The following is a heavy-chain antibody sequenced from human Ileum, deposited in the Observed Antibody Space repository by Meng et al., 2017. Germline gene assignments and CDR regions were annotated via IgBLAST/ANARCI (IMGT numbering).Heavy chain of an antibody. J-gene: IGHJ4*02. D-gene: IGHD3-22*01. V-gene: IGHV4-4*02. CDR3: ATSNDRDVYYLGY. Sequence: QVQLRGAAPRLLNPSGTLALTGAVSGTWWSWVRQPPGKGLEWIGEIFQSGRTNYNPSLKSRVTISIDKSKSQISLQLSAVTAADTAVYSCATSNDRDVYYLGYWGQGTLVTVSS. CDR2: IFQSGRT. CDR1: GTW.